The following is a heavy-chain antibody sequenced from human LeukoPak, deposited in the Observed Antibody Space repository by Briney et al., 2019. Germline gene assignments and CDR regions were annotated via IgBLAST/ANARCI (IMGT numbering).Heavy chain of an antibody. V-gene: IGHV3-21*01. CDR3: ARACGGDCYLSDY. CDR1: GFTFSSYS. D-gene: IGHD2-21*02. Sequence: PGGSLRLSCAASGFTFSSYSMNWVRQAPGKGLEWVSSISSSSSYIYYADSVKGRFTISRDNAKNSLYLQMNSLRAEDTAVYYCARACGGDCYLSDYWGQGTLVTVSS. CDR2: ISSSSSYI. J-gene: IGHJ4*02.